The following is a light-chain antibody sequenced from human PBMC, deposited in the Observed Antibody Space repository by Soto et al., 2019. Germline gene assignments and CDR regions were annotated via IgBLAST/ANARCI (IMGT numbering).Light chain of an antibody. CDR2: DAS. CDR1: QGVSNS. V-gene: IGKV3-11*01. J-gene: IGKJ5*01. Sequence: EVFVTPTPAPLSLSPGERATLSCGPSQGVSNSIAWYQHKPGQAPRLLIYDASTRATDIPARVSCSGSGTDFTLTISSLDPEDSAVYYCQHRGEWPPGATFGQGTRLDIK. CDR3: QHRGEWPPGAT.